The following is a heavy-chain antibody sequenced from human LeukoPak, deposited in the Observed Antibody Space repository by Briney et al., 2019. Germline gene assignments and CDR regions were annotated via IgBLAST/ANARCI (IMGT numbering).Heavy chain of an antibody. V-gene: IGHV3-48*03. J-gene: IGHJ6*04. CDR1: GFTFSSYE. D-gene: IGHD3-10*02. CDR3: AELGITMIGGV. CDR2: ISSSSSTI. Sequence: QSGGSLRLSCAASGFTFSSYEMNWVRQAPGKGLEWLSYISSSSSTIYYADSVKGRFTISRDNAKNSLYLQMNSLRAEDTAVYYCAELGITMIGGVWGKGTTVTISS.